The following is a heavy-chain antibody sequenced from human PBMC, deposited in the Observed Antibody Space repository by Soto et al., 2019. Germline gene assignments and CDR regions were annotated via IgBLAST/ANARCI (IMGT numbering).Heavy chain of an antibody. Sequence: SRRLSCAGSGFTFRNYALNWVRQSPGKGLEWVSTISSGGDATYYADSVKGRFTISRDNSKNTLSLQMSSLRAEDSAIYYCARDPSTGSADYWGQGTLVTVSS. J-gene: IGHJ4*02. V-gene: IGHV3-23*01. D-gene: IGHD3-9*01. CDR1: GFTFRNYA. CDR3: ARDPSTGSADY. CDR2: ISSGGDAT.